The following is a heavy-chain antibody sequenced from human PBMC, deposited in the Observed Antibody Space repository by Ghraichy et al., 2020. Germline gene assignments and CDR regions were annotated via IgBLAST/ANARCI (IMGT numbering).Heavy chain of an antibody. Sequence: ASVKVSCKASGYTFTGYYMHWVRQSPGQGLEWMGRINPNSGGTNYAQKFQGRVTMTRDTSISTAYMELSRLRSDDTAVYYCARVNRGSSWGEAVAGTDVWFDPWGQGTLVTVSS. J-gene: IGHJ5*02. CDR1: GYTFTGYY. CDR3: ARVNRGSSWGEAVAGTDVWFDP. CDR2: INPNSGGT. V-gene: IGHV1-2*06. D-gene: IGHD6-19*01.